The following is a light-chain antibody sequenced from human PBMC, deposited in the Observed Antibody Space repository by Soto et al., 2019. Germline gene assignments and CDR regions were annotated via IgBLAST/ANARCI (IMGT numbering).Light chain of an antibody. CDR2: GVT. CDR3: SSFTSSITYV. Sequence: QSVLTQPASVSGSPGQSITISCTGSGRDIGAYNYVSWYQQHPGKAPKVMIYGVTNRPSGVSDRFSGSKSGNTASLTISGLQAEDEADYYCSSFTSSITYVFGTGTKVTVL. J-gene: IGLJ1*01. V-gene: IGLV2-14*01. CDR1: GRDIGAYNY.